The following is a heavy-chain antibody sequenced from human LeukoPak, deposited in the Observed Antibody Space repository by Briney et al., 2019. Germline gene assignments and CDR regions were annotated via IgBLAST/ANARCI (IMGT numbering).Heavy chain of an antibody. CDR3: AKDGERVRGVIRYYYYYMDV. V-gene: IGHV3-23*01. Sequence: GGSLRLSCAASGFIFRNYGMNWVRQAPGKGLEWLSGISPRGGGTYYADSVKGRFTISGDDSKNTPSLQMNSLRVEDTAVYYCAKDGERVRGVIRYYYYYMDVWGKGTTVTISS. CDR1: GFIFRNYG. J-gene: IGHJ6*03. CDR2: ISPRGGGT. D-gene: IGHD3-10*01.